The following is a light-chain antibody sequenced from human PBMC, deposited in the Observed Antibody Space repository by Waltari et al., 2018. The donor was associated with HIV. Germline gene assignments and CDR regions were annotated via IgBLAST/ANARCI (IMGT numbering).Light chain of an antibody. CDR1: SSDIGEYNL. Sequence: QSALTQPASVSGSPGQSITISCIGTSSDIGEYNLVSWYQQYPGKAPRLIIYEVTKRPSGVSDRFSGSKSANTASLTLPGLQADDEADYYCCSYTPGSNLRIFGGGTKLTV. J-gene: IGLJ2*01. CDR3: CSYTPGSNLRI. CDR2: EVT. V-gene: IGLV2-23*02.